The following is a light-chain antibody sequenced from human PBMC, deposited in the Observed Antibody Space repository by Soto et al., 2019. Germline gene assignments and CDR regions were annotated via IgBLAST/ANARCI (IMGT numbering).Light chain of an antibody. CDR2: GAS. Sequence: EIVMTQSPATLSVSPGETATLSCRASQSVSSNLAWYQQTPGQAPRLLIYGASSRATGIPARFSGSGSGTEFTLTISSLQSEDFAVYYCQQYNDWLRTFGQGTKVEIK. CDR1: QSVSSN. V-gene: IGKV3-15*01. CDR3: QQYNDWLRT. J-gene: IGKJ1*01.